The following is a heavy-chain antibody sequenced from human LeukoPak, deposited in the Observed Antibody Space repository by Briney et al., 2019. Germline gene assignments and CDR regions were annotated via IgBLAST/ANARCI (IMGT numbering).Heavy chain of an antibody. J-gene: IGHJ4*02. Sequence: SETLSLTCAVYGGSFSGYYWSWIRQPPGKGLEWIGEINHSGSTNYNPSLKRRVTISVDTSKNQFSLKLSSVTAADTAVYYCARWQQLVFFDYWGQGTLVTISS. CDR2: INHSGST. V-gene: IGHV4-34*01. D-gene: IGHD6-13*01. CDR3: ARWQQLVFFDY. CDR1: GGSFSGYY.